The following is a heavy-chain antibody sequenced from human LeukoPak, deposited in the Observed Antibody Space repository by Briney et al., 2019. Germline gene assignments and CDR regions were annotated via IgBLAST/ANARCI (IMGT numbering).Heavy chain of an antibody. J-gene: IGHJ5*02. Sequence: SETLSLTCTVSGGSISSSSYYWGWIRQPPGKGLEWIGSIYYSGSTYHNPSLKSRVTISVDTSKNQFSLKLSSVTAADTAVYYCARRQEFTASPDWFDPWGQGTLVTVSS. CDR2: IYYSGST. D-gene: IGHD3-10*01. CDR1: GGSISSSSYY. CDR3: ARRQEFTASPDWFDP. V-gene: IGHV4-39*01.